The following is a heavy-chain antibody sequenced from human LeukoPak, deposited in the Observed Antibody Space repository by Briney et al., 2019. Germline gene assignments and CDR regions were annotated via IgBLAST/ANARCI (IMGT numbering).Heavy chain of an antibody. CDR2: IYHSGST. V-gene: IGHV4-39*07. Sequence: SETLSLTCTVSGASISSGSYYWNWIRQPPGKGLEWIGSIYHSGSTYYNPSLKSRVTISVDTSKNQFSLKLSSVTAADTAVYYCAREYGSGSYYYFDYWGQGTLVTVSS. CDR3: AREYGSGSYYYFDY. CDR1: GASISSGSYY. D-gene: IGHD3-10*01. J-gene: IGHJ4*02.